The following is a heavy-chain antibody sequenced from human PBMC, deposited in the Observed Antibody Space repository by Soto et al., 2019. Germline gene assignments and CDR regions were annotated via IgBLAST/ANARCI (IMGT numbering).Heavy chain of an antibody. D-gene: IGHD4-4*01. CDR2: IWYDGSNK. Sequence: QVQLVESGGGVVQPGRSLRLSCAASGFTFSSYGMHWVRQAPGKGLEWVAVIWYDGSNKYYVDSVTGRFTISRFISKNTLYMQLNILRAEDTAVYYCARYPVTTNYYYYYSDVWGKGTTVTVSS. CDR1: GFTFSSYG. V-gene: IGHV3-33*01. CDR3: ARYPVTTNYYYYYSDV. J-gene: IGHJ6*03.